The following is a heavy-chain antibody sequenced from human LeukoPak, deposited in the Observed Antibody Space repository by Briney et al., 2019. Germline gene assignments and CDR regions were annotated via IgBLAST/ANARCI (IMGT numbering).Heavy chain of an antibody. V-gene: IGHV1-46*01. CDR2: INPSGGST. D-gene: IGHD3-10*01. CDR3: ARSPVPTYYYGSGSQNYYYYYMDV. CDR1: GYTFTSYY. Sequence: ASVKVSCKASGYTFTSYYMHWVRQAPGQGLEWMGIINPSGGSTSYAQKFQGRVTITADESTSTAYMELSSLRSEDTAVYYCARSPVPTYYYGSGSQNYYYYYMDVWGKGTTVTISS. J-gene: IGHJ6*03.